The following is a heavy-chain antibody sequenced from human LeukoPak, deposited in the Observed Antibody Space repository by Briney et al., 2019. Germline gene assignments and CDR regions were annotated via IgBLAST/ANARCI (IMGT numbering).Heavy chain of an antibody. CDR3: ARDYYGSSYYYGMDV. V-gene: IGHV3-21*01. CDR1: GFTFSSYS. D-gene: IGHD3-10*01. J-gene: IGHJ6*02. Sequence: GGSLRLSCAASGFTFSSYSMNWVRQAPGKGLEWVSSISSSSSYIYYADSVKGRFTISRDNAKNSLYLQMNSLRAEDTAVYYCARDYYGSSYYYGMDVWGQGTTVTVSS. CDR2: ISSSSSYI.